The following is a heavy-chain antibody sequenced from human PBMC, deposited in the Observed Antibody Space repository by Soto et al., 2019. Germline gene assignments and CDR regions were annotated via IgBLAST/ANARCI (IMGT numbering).Heavy chain of an antibody. CDR2: IYPGDSET. Sequence: GESLKISCKGSGYSLDSFWIGWVRQMPGKGLEWMGLIYPGDSETGYSPSFQGQVTISADKSMNTAYLQWSSLKASDTAMYYCARPNAYSSSWYNYYGMDVWGQGTTVTVSS. J-gene: IGHJ6*02. CDR1: GYSLDSFW. V-gene: IGHV5-51*01. D-gene: IGHD6-13*01. CDR3: ARPNAYSSSWYNYYGMDV.